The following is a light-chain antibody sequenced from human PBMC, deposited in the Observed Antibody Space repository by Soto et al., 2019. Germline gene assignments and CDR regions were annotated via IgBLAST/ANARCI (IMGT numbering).Light chain of an antibody. J-gene: IGKJ3*01. Sequence: DIQMTQSPSSLSASVGDRVTITCRASQSISSYLNWYQQKPGKAPKLLIYAASSLQSGVPSRFSGSGSGTDFTLTISSLEPEDFAVYYCQQRSNWPRFTFGPGTKVDIK. CDR3: QQRSNWPRFT. V-gene: IGKV1-39*01. CDR2: AAS. CDR1: QSISSY.